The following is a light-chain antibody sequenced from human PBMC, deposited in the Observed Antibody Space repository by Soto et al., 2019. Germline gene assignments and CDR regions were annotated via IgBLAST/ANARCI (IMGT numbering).Light chain of an antibody. V-gene: IGKV3-11*01. Sequence: EIVLTQSPATLSLSPGERATLSCRASQSVSRYLAWFQQKPGQAPRLLIYGASNRATGIPARFSGSGSGTDFTLTIASLEPEDFAVYYCQQRGDWPLTFGGGTKVDIK. CDR3: QQRGDWPLT. J-gene: IGKJ4*01. CDR2: GAS. CDR1: QSVSRY.